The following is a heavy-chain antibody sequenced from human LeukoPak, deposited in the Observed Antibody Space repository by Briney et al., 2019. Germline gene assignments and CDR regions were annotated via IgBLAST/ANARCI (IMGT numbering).Heavy chain of an antibody. CDR2: ITTSSYI. Sequence: GSLRLSCAASGFTFSSYSMNWVRQAPGKGLEWVSSITTSSYIYYADSVKGRFTISRDNAKNSLYLQMNSLRAEDTAVYYCARDGGKDYYYYYYMDVWGKGTTVTVSS. V-gene: IGHV3-21*01. D-gene: IGHD3-16*01. CDR3: ARDGGKDYYYYYYMDV. J-gene: IGHJ6*03. CDR1: GFTFSSYS.